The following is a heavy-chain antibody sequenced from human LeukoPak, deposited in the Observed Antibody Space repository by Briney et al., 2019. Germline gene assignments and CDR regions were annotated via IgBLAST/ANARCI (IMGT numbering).Heavy chain of an antibody. Sequence: SVKVSCKASGGTFSSYAISWVRQAPGQGLEWMGGIIPIFSTANYAQKFQGRVTITADESTSTAYMELSSLRSEDTAVYYCAREVAAAGTSHFDYWGQGTLVTVSS. CDR2: IIPIFSTA. D-gene: IGHD6-13*01. J-gene: IGHJ4*02. V-gene: IGHV1-69*13. CDR3: AREVAAAGTSHFDY. CDR1: GGTFSSYA.